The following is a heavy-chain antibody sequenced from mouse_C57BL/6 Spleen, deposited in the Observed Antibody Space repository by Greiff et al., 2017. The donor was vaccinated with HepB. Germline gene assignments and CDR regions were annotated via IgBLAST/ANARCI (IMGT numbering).Heavy chain of an antibody. Sequence: VQLQQSGAELVRPGASVTLSCKASGYTFTDYEMHWVKQTPVHGLEWIGAIDPETGGTAYNQKFKGKAILTADKSYSTAYMELRSLTSEDSAVYYCTRVLRYLWYFDVWGTGTTVTVSS. D-gene: IGHD1-1*01. CDR3: TRVLRYLWYFDV. CDR2: IDPETGGT. CDR1: GYTFTDYE. J-gene: IGHJ1*03. V-gene: IGHV1-15*01.